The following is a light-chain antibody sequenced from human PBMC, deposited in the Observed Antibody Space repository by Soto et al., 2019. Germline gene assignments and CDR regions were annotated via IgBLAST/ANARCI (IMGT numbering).Light chain of an antibody. CDR3: QQRSNWTPGT. V-gene: IGKV3-11*01. CDR2: DAF. CDR1: QSVSSY. Sequence: EIVLTQSPATLSLSPGERATLSCRGSQSVSSYLAWYQQKPCQAPMILIYDAFNRCTGIPARFSGSGSGTDFTLTISSLEPEDFAVYYCQQRSNWTPGTFGQGTRLEIK. J-gene: IGKJ5*01.